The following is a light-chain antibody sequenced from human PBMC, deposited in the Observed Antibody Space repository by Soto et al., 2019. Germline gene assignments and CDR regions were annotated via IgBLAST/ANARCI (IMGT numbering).Light chain of an antibody. Sequence: QSVLTQPASVSGSPGQSSTISCTGTSCDVGGYNYVSWYQQHPGKAPKLMIYDVSNRPSGVSNRFSGSKSGNTASLTISGLQAEDEADYYCSSYTSSSTLVVFGGGTKLTVL. J-gene: IGLJ2*01. CDR2: DVS. CDR3: SSYTSSSTLVV. V-gene: IGLV2-14*01. CDR1: SCDVGGYNY.